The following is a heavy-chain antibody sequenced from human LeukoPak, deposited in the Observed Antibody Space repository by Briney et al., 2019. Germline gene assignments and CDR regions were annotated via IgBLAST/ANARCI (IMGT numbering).Heavy chain of an antibody. V-gene: IGHV1-2*02. CDR2: INPNSGGT. Sequence: ASVKVSCKASGYTFTGYYMHWVRQAPGQGLEWRGWINPNSGGTNYAQKFQGRVTMTRDTSISTAYMELSRLRSDDTAVYYCARVYSSGWYFPYYFDYSGQGTLVTVSS. J-gene: IGHJ4*02. CDR1: GYTFTGYY. D-gene: IGHD6-19*01. CDR3: ARVYSSGWYFPYYFDY.